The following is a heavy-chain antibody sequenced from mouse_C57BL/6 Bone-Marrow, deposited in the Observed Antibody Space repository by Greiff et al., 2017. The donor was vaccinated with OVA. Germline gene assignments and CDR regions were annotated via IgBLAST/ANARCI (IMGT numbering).Heavy chain of an antibody. CDR2: INPNYGTT. V-gene: IGHV1-39*01. J-gene: IGHJ4*01. CDR1: GYSFTDYN. D-gene: IGHD1-1*01. Sequence: EVQLQQSGPELVKPGASVKISCKASGYSFTDYNMNWVKQSNGKSLEWIGVINPNYGTTSYNQKFKGKATLTVDQSSSTAYMQLNSLTSEDSAVYYCARNLTTVVATGDYAMDYWGQGTSVTVSS. CDR3: ARNLTTVVATGDYAMDY.